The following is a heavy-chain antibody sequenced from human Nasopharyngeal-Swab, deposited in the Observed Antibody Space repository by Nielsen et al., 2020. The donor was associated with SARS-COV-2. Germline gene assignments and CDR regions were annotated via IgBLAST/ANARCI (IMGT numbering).Heavy chain of an antibody. D-gene: IGHD2-8*02. J-gene: IGHJ5*02. CDR3: AREGPYWWVGYNWFDP. CDR2: INAGNGNT. V-gene: IGHV1-3*01. Sequence: ASVKVSCKASGYTFTSYAMHWVRPAPGQRLEWMGWINAGNGNTKYSQKFQGRVTITRDTSASTAYMELSSLRSEDTAVYYCAREGPYWWVGYNWFDPWGQGTLVTVSS. CDR1: GYTFTSYA.